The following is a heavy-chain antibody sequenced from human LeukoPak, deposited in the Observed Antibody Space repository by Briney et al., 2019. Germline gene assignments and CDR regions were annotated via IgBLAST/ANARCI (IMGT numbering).Heavy chain of an antibody. J-gene: IGHJ4*02. CDR2: INPNSGGT. V-gene: IGHV1-2*02. Sequence: ASVKVSRKASGYTFTGYYMHWVRQAPGQGLEWMGWINPNSGGTNYAQKFQGRVTMTRDTSISTAYMELSRLRSDDTAVYYCARGVYEFGSGSYLFDYWGQGTLVTVSS. CDR3: ARGVYEFGSGSYLFDY. D-gene: IGHD3-10*01. CDR1: GYTFTGYY.